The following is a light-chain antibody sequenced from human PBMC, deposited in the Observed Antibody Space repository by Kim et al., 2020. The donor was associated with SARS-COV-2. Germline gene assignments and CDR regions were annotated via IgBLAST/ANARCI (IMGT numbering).Light chain of an antibody. Sequence: SSELTQDPVVSVALGQTVRITCQGDSLRSYYAGWYQQKSGQAPLLVLYGKNNRPSGIPDRFSGSSSGDTSSLTITGAQAEDEAHYYCNSRDSSGNQLVFGGGTQLTVL. CDR1: SLRSYY. V-gene: IGLV3-19*01. CDR3: NSRDSSGNQLV. CDR2: GKN. J-gene: IGLJ3*02.